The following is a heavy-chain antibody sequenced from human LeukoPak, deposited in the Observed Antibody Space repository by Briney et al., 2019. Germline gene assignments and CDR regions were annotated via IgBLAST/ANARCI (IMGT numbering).Heavy chain of an antibody. Sequence: GGSLRLSCAASGFIVSTNYMTWVRQAPGKGLEWVSVIHNGGSTYYADSVKGRFTLSKDNSKNMLYLQMNSLRVEDTAVYYCASLARDYWGPGTLVTVSS. J-gene: IGHJ4*02. V-gene: IGHV3-53*01. D-gene: IGHD3-3*02. CDR1: GFIVSTNY. CDR2: IHNGGST. CDR3: ASLARDY.